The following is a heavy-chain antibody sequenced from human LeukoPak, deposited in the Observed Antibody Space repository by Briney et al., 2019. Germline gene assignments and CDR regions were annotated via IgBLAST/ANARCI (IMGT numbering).Heavy chain of an antibody. CDR1: GFTFSSYA. CDR2: ISGSGGST. Sequence: PGGSLRLSCAASGFTFSSYAMSWVRQAPGKGLEWVSAISGSGGSTYYADSVKGRFTISRDNSKNTLYLQMNSLRAEDTAVYYCAKEHGWYEYDSSGIYFDYWGQGTLVTVSS. V-gene: IGHV3-23*01. CDR3: AKEHGWYEYDSSGIYFDY. D-gene: IGHD3-22*01. J-gene: IGHJ4*02.